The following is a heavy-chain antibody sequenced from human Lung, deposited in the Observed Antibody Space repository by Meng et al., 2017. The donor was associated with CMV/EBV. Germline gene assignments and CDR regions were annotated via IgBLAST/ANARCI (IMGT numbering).Heavy chain of an antibody. Sequence: GSLRLSCAVYGGSFSGYYWSWIRQPPGKGLEWIGEINHSGSTNYNPSLKSRVTISVDTSKNQFSLKLSSVTAADTAVYYCARSNIVVVVAATLGYYYYGMDVWGQGXTVTVSS. CDR3: ARSNIVVVVAATLGYYYYGMDV. CDR1: GGSFSGYY. D-gene: IGHD2-15*01. CDR2: INHSGST. V-gene: IGHV4-34*01. J-gene: IGHJ6*02.